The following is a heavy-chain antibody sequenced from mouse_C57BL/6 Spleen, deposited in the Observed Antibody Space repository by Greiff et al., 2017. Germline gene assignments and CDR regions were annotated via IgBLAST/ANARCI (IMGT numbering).Heavy chain of an antibody. J-gene: IGHJ1*03. CDR3: ARQGGRYYGTGYFDV. CDR2: ISSGGSYT. CDR1: GFTFSSYG. D-gene: IGHD1-1*01. V-gene: IGHV5-6*01. Sequence: EVKLVESGGDLVKPGGSLKLSCAASGFTFSSYGMSWVRQTPDKRLEWVATISSGGSYTYYPDSVKGRFTISRDNAKNTLYLQMSSLKSEDTAMYYCARQGGRYYGTGYFDVWGTGTTVTVSS.